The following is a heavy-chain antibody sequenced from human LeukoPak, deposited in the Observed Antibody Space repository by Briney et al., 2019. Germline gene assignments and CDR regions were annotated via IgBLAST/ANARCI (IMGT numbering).Heavy chain of an antibody. CDR2: ISSSGSTI. V-gene: IGHV3-11*01. CDR1: GFTFSDYY. CDR3: ARDSSSGRRTGIYYFDY. D-gene: IGHD6-19*01. J-gene: IGHJ4*02. Sequence: GGSLRVSCAASGFTFSDYYMSWIRQAPGKGLEWVSYISSSGSTIYYADSVKGRFTISRDNAKNSLYLQMNSLRAEDTAVYYCARDSSSGRRTGIYYFDYWGQGTLVTVSS.